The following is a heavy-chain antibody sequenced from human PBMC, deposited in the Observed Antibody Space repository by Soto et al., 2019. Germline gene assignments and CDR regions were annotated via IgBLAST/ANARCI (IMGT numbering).Heavy chain of an antibody. CDR2: IKSKTDGGTT. V-gene: IGHV3-15*01. CDR3: TTGVATGYGGPYYYYGMDV. CDR1: GITFSNAW. Sequence: EVQLVESGGGLVQPGGSLRLSCAASGITFSNAWMSWVRQAPGKGLEWVGRIKSKTDGGTTDYAAPVKGRFTISRDDSKNTLYLQMNSLKTEDTAVYYCTTGVATGYGGPYYYYGMDVWGQGTTVTVSS. J-gene: IGHJ6*02. D-gene: IGHD4-17*01.